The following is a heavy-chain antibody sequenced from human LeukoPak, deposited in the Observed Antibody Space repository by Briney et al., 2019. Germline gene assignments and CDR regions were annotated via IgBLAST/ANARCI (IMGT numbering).Heavy chain of an antibody. CDR1: GFTFTTYA. J-gene: IGHJ4*02. CDR3: AQGASPDC. CDR2: ISNVGTT. Sequence: GGSLRLSCAASGFTFTTYAMSLVRQAPGKGLEWVSSISNVGTTYYADSVKGRFTISRDNSKDTVYLQMNSLRAEDTAVYHCAQGASPDCWGQGTRVTVSS. V-gene: IGHV3-23*01.